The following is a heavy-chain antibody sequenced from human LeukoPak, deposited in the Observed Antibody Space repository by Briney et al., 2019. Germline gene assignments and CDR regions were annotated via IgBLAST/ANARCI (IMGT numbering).Heavy chain of an antibody. CDR2: ISYDGSNK. CDR3: ARDRAWNYFDY. D-gene: IGHD3-3*01. Sequence: GGSLRLSCAASGFTFSSYGMHWVRQAPGKGLEWVAVISYDGSNKYYADSVKGRFTISRDNSKNTLYLQMDSLRAEDTAVYYCARDRAWNYFDYWGQGTLVTVSS. CDR1: GFTFSSYG. J-gene: IGHJ4*02. V-gene: IGHV3-30*03.